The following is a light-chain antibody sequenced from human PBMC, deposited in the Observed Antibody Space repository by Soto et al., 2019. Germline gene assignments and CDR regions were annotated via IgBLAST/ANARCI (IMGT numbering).Light chain of an antibody. J-gene: IGLJ3*02. CDR1: SGHSSYI. CDR3: ETWDSNTLWV. CDR2: LEGSGSY. Sequence: QPVLTQSSSASASLGSSVKLTCTLSSGHSSYIIAWHQQQPGKAPRYLMKLEGSGSYNKGSGVPDRFSGSSSGADRYLTIYNLQFEDEADYYCETWDSNTLWVFGGGTKLTVL. V-gene: IGLV4-60*02.